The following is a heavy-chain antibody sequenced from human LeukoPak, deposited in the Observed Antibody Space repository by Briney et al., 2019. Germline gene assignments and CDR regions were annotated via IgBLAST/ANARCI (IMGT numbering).Heavy chain of an antibody. V-gene: IGHV3-48*03. CDR1: GCPFSSFE. Sequence: GGSLRLLCAASGCPFSSFEMNWVRQAPGKGLEWVSYISSSGSTIYYADSVKGRFTISRDNAKNSLYLQMNSLRTEDTALYYCAQDKIAGRHPFDGMDDWGQGTTVTVSS. CDR3: AQDKIAGRHPFDGMDD. D-gene: IGHD6-13*01. J-gene: IGHJ6*02. CDR2: ISSSGSTI.